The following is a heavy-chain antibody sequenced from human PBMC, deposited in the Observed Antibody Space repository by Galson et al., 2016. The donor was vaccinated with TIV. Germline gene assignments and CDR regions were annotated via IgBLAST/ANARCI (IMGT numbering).Heavy chain of an antibody. D-gene: IGHD2-15*01. J-gene: IGHJ2*01. V-gene: IGHV1-46*01. Sequence: SVKVSCKASGYTFTSYNMHWVRQAPGQGPEWVGIINPSGGNTEYAQKFQGRVTMTRDTSTSTVYMELNSLRSEDTAVYYCARDGLYCSGGSCYTDWYFDLWGRGTLVTVSS. CDR2: INPSGGNT. CDR3: ARDGLYCSGGSCYTDWYFDL. CDR1: GYTFTSYN.